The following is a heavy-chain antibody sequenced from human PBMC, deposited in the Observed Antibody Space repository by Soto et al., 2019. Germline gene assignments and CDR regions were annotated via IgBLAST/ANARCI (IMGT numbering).Heavy chain of an antibody. CDR2: INHSGST. V-gene: IGHV4-34*01. CDR1: GGSFSGYY. D-gene: IGHD2-21*01. J-gene: IGHJ4*02. CDR3: ARTYCGGQCPY. Sequence: SETLSLTCAVYGGSFSGYYWSWIRQPPGKGLEWIGEINHSGSTNYNPSLKSRVTISVDTSKNQFSLKLSSVTAADTAVYYCARTYCGGQCPYWGQGTLVIVSS.